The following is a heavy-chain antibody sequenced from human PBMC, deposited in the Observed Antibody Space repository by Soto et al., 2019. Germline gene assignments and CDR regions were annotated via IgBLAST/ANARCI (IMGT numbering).Heavy chain of an antibody. V-gene: IGHV3-23*01. CDR1: GFTFSSYA. CDR3: ARTSGEVGFGELFVDEFDY. D-gene: IGHD3-10*01. Sequence: PGGSLRLSCAASGFTFSSYAMSWVRQAPGKGLEWVSAISGSGGSTYYADSVKGRFTISRDNSKNTLYLQMNSLRAEDTAVYYCARTSGEVGFGELFVDEFDYWGQGTLVTVSS. J-gene: IGHJ4*02. CDR2: ISGSGGST.